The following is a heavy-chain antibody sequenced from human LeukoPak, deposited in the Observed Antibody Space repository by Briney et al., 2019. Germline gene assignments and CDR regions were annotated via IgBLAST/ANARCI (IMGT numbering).Heavy chain of an antibody. Sequence: SETLSLTCTVSGGSISSYYWSWIRQPPGKGLEWIGYIYYTGSTNYNPSLKSRVTISVDTSKNQFSLKLSSVTAADTAVYYCARGALISYSYGPFDYWGQGTLVTVSS. CDR1: GGSISSYY. CDR3: ARGALISYSYGPFDY. J-gene: IGHJ4*02. CDR2: IYYTGST. D-gene: IGHD5-18*01. V-gene: IGHV4-59*01.